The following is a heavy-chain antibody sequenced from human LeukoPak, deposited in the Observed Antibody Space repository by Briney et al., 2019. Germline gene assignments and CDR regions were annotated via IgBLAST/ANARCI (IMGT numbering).Heavy chain of an antibody. CDR1: GGSISSYD. CDR3: ARERHATCNYLGRAFDI. CDR2: IYTSGST. V-gene: IGHV4-4*07. Sequence: SETLSPTCAVSGGSISSYDWSWIRQPAGKGLEWIGRIYTSGSTNYNPSLKSRVTISVDKSKNQFSLKLSSVTAADTAVHYCARERHATCNYLGRAFDIWGQGTMVTVSS. D-gene: IGHD1-7*01. J-gene: IGHJ3*02.